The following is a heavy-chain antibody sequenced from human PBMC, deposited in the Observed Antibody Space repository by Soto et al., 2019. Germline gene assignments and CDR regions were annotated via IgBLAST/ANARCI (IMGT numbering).Heavy chain of an antibody. D-gene: IGHD4-17*01. J-gene: IGHJ5*02. Sequence: QVQLVQSGAEVKKPGSSVKVSCKASGGTFSSYAISWVRQAPGQGLEWMGGFIPIFGTANYAQKFQGSITCTADESPTTAYMELSSLRSEDTAVYYCARVGSTTVVTHWFDPWGQGTLVTVSS. CDR2: FIPIFGTA. V-gene: IGHV1-69*01. CDR3: ARVGSTTVVTHWFDP. CDR1: GGTFSSYA.